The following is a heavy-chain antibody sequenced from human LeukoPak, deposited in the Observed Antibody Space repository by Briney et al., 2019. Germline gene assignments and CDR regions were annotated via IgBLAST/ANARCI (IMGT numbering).Heavy chain of an antibody. V-gene: IGHV4-39*07. CDR1: GASVSSSNYY. J-gene: IGHJ6*03. CDR3: ARGDWYYYYYYMDV. Sequence: SETLSLTCTVSGASVSSSNYYWGWIRQPPGKGLEWVGSVYYTGSTYHNPSLKSRVTMSIDTSRNQFSLKLSSVTAADTAVYYCARGDWYYYYYYMDVWGKGTTVTISS. CDR2: VYYTGST. D-gene: IGHD3/OR15-3a*01.